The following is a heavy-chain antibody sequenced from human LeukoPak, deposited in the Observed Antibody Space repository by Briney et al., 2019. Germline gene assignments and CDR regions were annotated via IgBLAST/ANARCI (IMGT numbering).Heavy chain of an antibody. CDR1: GSFFTSYW. Sequence: GAALEISCQGSGSFFTSYWIGWGRPLPGKGGEWMGIIYPGDSDTRYSPSFHGQLTISAVKSISTAYLQWSSLKASDTAMYYCARLLHDYFDYWGQGPLLTVSS. D-gene: IGHD3-16*01. V-gene: IGHV5-51*01. J-gene: IGHJ4*02. CDR3: ARLLHDYFDY. CDR2: IYPGDSDT.